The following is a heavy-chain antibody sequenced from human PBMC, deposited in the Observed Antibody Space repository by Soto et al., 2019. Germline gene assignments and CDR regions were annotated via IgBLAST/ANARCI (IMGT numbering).Heavy chain of an antibody. CDR3: GRRYYGDYNWYFDL. D-gene: IGHD4-17*01. J-gene: IGHJ2*01. V-gene: IGHV4-59*01. CDR2: IYYSGST. Sequence: SETLSLTCTVSGGSTSSYYWSWIRQPPGKGLEWIGYIYYSGSTNYNPSLKSRVTISVDTSKNQFSLKLSSVTAADTAVYYCGRRYYGDYNWYFDLWGRGTLVTVSS. CDR1: GGSTSSYY.